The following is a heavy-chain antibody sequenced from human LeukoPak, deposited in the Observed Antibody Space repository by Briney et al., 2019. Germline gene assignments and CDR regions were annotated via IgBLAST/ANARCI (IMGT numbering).Heavy chain of an antibody. D-gene: IGHD6-19*01. CDR3: AREAVAGSFDY. Sequence: EASVTVSYTASGGTFNSYAISWVRQAPGQGLEWMGGIIPIFGTANYAQKFQGRVTITADESTSTAYMELSSLRSEDTAVYYCAREAVAGSFDYWGQGTLVTVSS. CDR2: IIPIFGTA. CDR1: GGTFNSYA. V-gene: IGHV1-69*13. J-gene: IGHJ4*02.